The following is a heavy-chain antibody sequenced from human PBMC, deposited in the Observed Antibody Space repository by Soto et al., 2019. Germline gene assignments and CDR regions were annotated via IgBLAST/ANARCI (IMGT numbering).Heavy chain of an antibody. J-gene: IGHJ6*02. CDR3: AHVGGYCTSTTCYGSDCGMDV. CDR1: GFSLSTSGVG. CDR2: IFWNDDK. Sequence: QITLKESGPTLVKPTQTLTLTCTFSGFSLSTSGVGVGWIRQPPGKALEWLALIFWNDDKRYSPSLKRRLTIAKDTSKKQVVLTMTNMDPVETATYYFAHVGGYCTSTTCYGSDCGMDVGAQGTTVTASS. D-gene: IGHD2-2*03. V-gene: IGHV2-5*01.